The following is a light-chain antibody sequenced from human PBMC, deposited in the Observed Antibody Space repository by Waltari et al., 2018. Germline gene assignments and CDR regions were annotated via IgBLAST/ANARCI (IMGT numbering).Light chain of an antibody. Sequence: DIQMTQSPSSLSASVGDRVTITCRASQGISNSLAWYQQKPGKAPKLLLYAASRLESGVPSRFSGSGSGTDYTLTISSPQPEDFATYYCQQYYSTPSFGQGTKVEIK. J-gene: IGKJ1*01. CDR1: QGISNS. CDR3: QQYYSTPS. CDR2: AAS. V-gene: IGKV1-NL1*01.